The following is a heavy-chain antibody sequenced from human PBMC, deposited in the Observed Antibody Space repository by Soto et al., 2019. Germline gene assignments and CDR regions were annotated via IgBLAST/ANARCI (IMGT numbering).Heavy chain of an antibody. J-gene: IGHJ6*02. CDR3: ARGLRYSGMDV. Sequence: PSETLSLTCAVHRGSFNSYSWTWIRQPPGKGLEWIGEIDHSGSTTYNPSLKSRIIMSVDTSKNQFSLNVSSMTAADTAVYYCARGLRYSGMDVWGQGTTVTVSS. V-gene: IGHV4-34*01. CDR1: RGSFNSYS. CDR2: IDHSGST.